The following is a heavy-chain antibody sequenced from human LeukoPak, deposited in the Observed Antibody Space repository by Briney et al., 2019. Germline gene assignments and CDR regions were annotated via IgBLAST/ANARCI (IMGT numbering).Heavy chain of an antibody. D-gene: IGHD4-23*01. CDR2: IYYTGST. CDR1: GGSISGSSYY. J-gene: IGHJ3*02. V-gene: IGHV4-39*01. CDR3: ARHSYGGNPGAFDI. Sequence: SETLSLTCTVSGGSISGSSYYWGWIRQPPGKGLEWIGSIYYTGSTFYNPSLKGRVTISVDTSKNQFSLKLSSVTAADTAVYYCARHSYGGNPGAFDIWGQGTMVTVSS.